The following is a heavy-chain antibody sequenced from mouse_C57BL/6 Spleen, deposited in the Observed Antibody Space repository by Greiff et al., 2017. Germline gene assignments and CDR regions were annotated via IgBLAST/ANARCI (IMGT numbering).Heavy chain of an antibody. V-gene: IGHV1-15*01. CDR1: GYTFTDYE. D-gene: IGHD2-3*01. CDR3: TRGKDGYSAY. Sequence: VQLQQSGAELVRPGASVTLSCKASGYTFTDYEMHWVKQTPVHGLEWIGAIDPETGGTAYNQKFKGKAILTADKSSSTAYMELRSLTSEDSAVYYCTRGKDGYSAYWGQGTLVTVSA. CDR2: IDPETGGT. J-gene: IGHJ3*01.